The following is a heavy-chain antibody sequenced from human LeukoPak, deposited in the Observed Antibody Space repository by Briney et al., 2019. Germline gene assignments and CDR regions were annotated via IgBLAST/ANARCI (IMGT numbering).Heavy chain of an antibody. CDR2: ISYDGSNK. CDR1: GFTFSNYG. V-gene: IGHV3-30*18. CDR3: AKDNVAAAGRYFDY. Sequence: PGGSLRLSCAASGFTFSNYGMHWVRQAPGKGLEWVALISYDGSNKYFADSVKGRFTISRDNSKNTLCLQMHSLRAEDTAVYYCAKDNVAAAGRYFDYWGQGTLVTVSS. J-gene: IGHJ4*02. D-gene: IGHD6-13*01.